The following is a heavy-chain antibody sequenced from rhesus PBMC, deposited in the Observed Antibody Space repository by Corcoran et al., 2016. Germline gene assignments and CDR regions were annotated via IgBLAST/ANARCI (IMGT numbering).Heavy chain of an antibody. Sequence: QVQLQESGPGVVKPSETLSLTCAVSGGSISGGYDWSWIRQPPGKGLEWIGYIYGSSGSTNYNPSLKNRVSISKDASKIEFSLKLSSVTAADTAVYYCASAPPYNFWTGFPDYWGQGVLVTVSS. V-gene: IGHV4-76*01. D-gene: IGHD3-3*01. CDR2: IYGSSGST. J-gene: IGHJ4*01. CDR3: ASAPPYNFWTGFPDY. CDR1: GGSISGGYD.